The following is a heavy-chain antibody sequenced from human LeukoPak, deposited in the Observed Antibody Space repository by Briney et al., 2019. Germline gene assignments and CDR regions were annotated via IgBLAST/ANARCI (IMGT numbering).Heavy chain of an antibody. CDR2: ISYDGGNK. CDR3: ATDHSGDTAMEH. V-gene: IGHV3-30*03. CDR1: EFTFSSRG. Sequence: PGTSLRLSCAASEFTFSSRGMHWVRQAPGKGLEWVAVISYDGGNKYYADSLKGRFTISRDNSKNTLYPQVNSLRAEDTAVYYCATDHSGDTAMEHWGQGTLVTVSS. D-gene: IGHD5-18*01. J-gene: IGHJ1*01.